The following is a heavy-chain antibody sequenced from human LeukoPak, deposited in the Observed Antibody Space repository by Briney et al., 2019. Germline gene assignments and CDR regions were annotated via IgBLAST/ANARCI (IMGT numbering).Heavy chain of an antibody. CDR2: INPTGGST. D-gene: IGHD6-13*01. CDR3: ALYSSTWY. Sequence: GASVKVSCKASGYTFTTYYIHWVRQAPGQGLEWMGIINPTGGSTTYAQKFRGRVTMTRDTSTSTVFMEVNSLRSEDTAVYYCALYSSTWYWGQGTLVTVSS. J-gene: IGHJ4*02. CDR1: GYTFTTYY. V-gene: IGHV1-46*01.